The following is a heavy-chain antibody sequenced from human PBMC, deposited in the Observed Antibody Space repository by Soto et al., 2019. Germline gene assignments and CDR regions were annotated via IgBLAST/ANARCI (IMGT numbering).Heavy chain of an antibody. CDR3: ARDLWFGELYQDY. CDR2: IWYDGSNK. D-gene: IGHD3-10*01. CDR1: GFTFSSYG. V-gene: IGHV3-33*01. Sequence: GGSLRLSCAASGFTFSSYGMHWVRQAPGKGLEWVAVIWYDGSNKYYADSVKGRFTISRDNSKNTLYLQMNSLRAEDTAVYYWARDLWFGELYQDYWGQGTLVTVSS. J-gene: IGHJ4*02.